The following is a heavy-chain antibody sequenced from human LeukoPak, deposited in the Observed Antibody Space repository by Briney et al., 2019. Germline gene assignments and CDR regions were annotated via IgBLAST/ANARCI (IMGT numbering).Heavy chain of an antibody. CDR1: GFTFSSYG. V-gene: IGHV3-30*02. J-gene: IGHJ4*02. CDR2: IRYDGSNK. CDR3: AKDYDILTGRANGH. Sequence: GGSLRLSCAASGFTFSSYGMHWVRQAPGKGLEWVAFIRYDGSNKYYADSVKGRFTISRDNSKNTLYLQMNSLRAEDTAVYYCAKDYDILTGRANGHWSQGTLVTVSS. D-gene: IGHD3-9*01.